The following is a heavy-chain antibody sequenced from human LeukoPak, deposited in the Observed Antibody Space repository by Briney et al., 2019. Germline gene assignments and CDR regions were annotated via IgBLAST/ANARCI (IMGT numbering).Heavy chain of an antibody. CDR3: AKGGHDFNPFYW. CDR1: GFTFSTSA. V-gene: IGHV3-23*01. CDR2: IKGGGGDP. D-gene: IGHD2-21*02. Sequence: GGSLRLSCAASGFTFSTSAMGWVRQAPGKGLEWVSSIKGGGGDPFYADSVKGRFTISRDNSKNTLFLQLDSLRADDSAVYYCAKGGHDFNPFYWWGQGTLVTVSS. J-gene: IGHJ4*02.